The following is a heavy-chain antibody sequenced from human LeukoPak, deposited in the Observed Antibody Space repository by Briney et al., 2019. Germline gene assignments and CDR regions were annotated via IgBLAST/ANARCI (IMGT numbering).Heavy chain of an antibody. Sequence: ASVKVSCKASGYTFTSYGISWVRQAPGQGLEWMGWISAYNGNTNYAQKFQGRVTMTTDTSTSTAYMELRSLRSDDTAVYYCARVLDILTGYSPFDYWGQGTLVTVSS. D-gene: IGHD3-9*01. J-gene: IGHJ4*02. CDR1: GYTFTSYG. CDR3: ARVLDILTGYSPFDY. CDR2: ISAYNGNT. V-gene: IGHV1-18*01.